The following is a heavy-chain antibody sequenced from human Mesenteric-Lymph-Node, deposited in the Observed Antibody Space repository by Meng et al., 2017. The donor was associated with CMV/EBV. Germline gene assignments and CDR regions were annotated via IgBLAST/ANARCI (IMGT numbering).Heavy chain of an antibody. J-gene: IGHJ4*02. CDR1: GYTFTSHD. D-gene: IGHD1-26*01. Sequence: SVKVSCKASGYTFTSHDINWVRQATGQGLEWMGGIIPIFGTANYAQKFQGRVTITTDESTSTAYMELSSLRSEDTAVYYCARVYSGSHFDYWGQGTLVTVSS. V-gene: IGHV1-69*05. CDR3: ARVYSGSHFDY. CDR2: IIPIFGTA.